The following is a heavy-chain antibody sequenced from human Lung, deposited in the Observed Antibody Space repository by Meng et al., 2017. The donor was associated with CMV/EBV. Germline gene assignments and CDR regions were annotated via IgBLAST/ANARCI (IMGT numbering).Heavy chain of an antibody. D-gene: IGHD1-26*01. V-gene: IGHV4-34*01. Sequence: GSLRLSCAVYGGSFSGYCWSWIRQPPGKGLEWIGEINHSGSTNYNPSLKSRVTISVDTSKNQFSLKLSSVTAADTAVYYCARRGRATVGYLGQGTLVTVSS. CDR3: ARRGRATVGY. J-gene: IGHJ4*02. CDR2: INHSGST. CDR1: GGSFSGYC.